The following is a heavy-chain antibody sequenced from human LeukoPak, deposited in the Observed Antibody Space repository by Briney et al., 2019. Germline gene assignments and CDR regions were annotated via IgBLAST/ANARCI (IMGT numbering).Heavy chain of an antibody. CDR1: GGSISSSNW. V-gene: IGHV4-4*02. CDR3: ARVRTSATGTPTAFDY. D-gene: IGHD1-1*01. CDR2: IYYSGST. Sequence: SGTLSLTCEVSGGSISSSNWWSWVRQPPGKGLEWIGYIYYSGSTNYNPSLKSRVTISVDTSKNQFSLKLSSVTAADTAVYYCARVRTSATGTPTAFDYWGQGTLVTVSS. J-gene: IGHJ4*02.